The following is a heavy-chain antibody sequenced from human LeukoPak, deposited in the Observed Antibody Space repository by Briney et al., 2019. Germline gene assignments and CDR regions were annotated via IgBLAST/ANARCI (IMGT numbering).Heavy chain of an antibody. V-gene: IGHV3-30*18. J-gene: IGHJ4*02. Sequence: GGSLRLSCAASGFTFSSYGMHWVRQAPGKGLEWVAVISYDGSNKYYADSVKGRFTISSDNSKNTLYLQMNSLRAEDTAVYYCAKVSTGIAVEALDYWGQGTLVTVSS. CDR2: ISYDGSNK. D-gene: IGHD6-19*01. CDR1: GFTFSSYG. CDR3: AKVSTGIAVEALDY.